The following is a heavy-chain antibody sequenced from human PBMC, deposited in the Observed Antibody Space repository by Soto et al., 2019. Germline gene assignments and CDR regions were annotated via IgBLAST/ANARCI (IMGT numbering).Heavy chain of an antibody. J-gene: IGHJ6*02. Sequence: SETLSLTCTVSGGSISSSSYYWGWIRQPPGKGLEWIGSIYYSGSTYYNPSLKSRVTISVDTSKNQFSLKLSSVTAADTAVYYCARISLDYGDYRDSGGMDVWGQGTTVTVSS. CDR1: GGSISSSSYY. CDR2: IYYSGST. V-gene: IGHV4-39*01. CDR3: ARISLDYGDYRDSGGMDV. D-gene: IGHD4-17*01.